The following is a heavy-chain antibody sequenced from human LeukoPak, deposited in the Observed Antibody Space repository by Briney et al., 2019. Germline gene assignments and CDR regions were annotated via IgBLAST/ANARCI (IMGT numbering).Heavy chain of an antibody. D-gene: IGHD7-27*01. CDR2: IHYTGST. CDR3: ARLDTGDFDY. J-gene: IGHJ4*02. V-gene: IGHV4-59*01. CDR1: GDSISSYY. Sequence: PSETLSLTCTVSGDSISSYYWSWIRQSPEKGLEWIGYIHYTGSTYYNPSLRSRVTISVDTSKNQFSLRLISVTAADTAMYYCARLDTGDFDYWGQGTLVTVSS.